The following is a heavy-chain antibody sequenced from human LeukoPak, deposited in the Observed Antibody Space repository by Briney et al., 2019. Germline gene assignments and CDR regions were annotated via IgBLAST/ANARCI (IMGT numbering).Heavy chain of an antibody. V-gene: IGHV4-59*01. Sequence: PSETLSLTCTVSGGSISSYYWSWIRQPPGKGLEWIGYIYYSGSTNYIPSLKSRVTISVDTSKNQFSLKLSSVTAADTAVYYCARLSSAAGPPFDYWGQGTLVTVSS. D-gene: IGHD6-13*01. CDR1: GGSISSYY. CDR3: ARLSSAAGPPFDY. J-gene: IGHJ4*02. CDR2: IYYSGST.